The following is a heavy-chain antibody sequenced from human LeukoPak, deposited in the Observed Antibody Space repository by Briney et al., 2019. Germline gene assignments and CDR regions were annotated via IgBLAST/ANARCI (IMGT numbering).Heavy chain of an antibody. Sequence: GGSLRPSCAASGFTVSSNYMSWVRQAPGKGLEWVSVIYSGGSTYYADSVKGRFTISRDNSKNTLYLQMNSLRAEDTAVYYCARETSRSYYFDYWGQGTLVTVSS. CDR2: IYSGGST. CDR1: GFTVSSNY. CDR3: ARETSRSYYFDY. V-gene: IGHV3-66*01. D-gene: IGHD1-14*01. J-gene: IGHJ4*02.